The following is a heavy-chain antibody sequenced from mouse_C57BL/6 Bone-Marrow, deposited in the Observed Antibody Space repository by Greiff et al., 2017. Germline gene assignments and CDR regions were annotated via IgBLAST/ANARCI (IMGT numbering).Heavy chain of an antibody. CDR3: TTITTVVNY. D-gene: IGHD1-1*01. CDR2: IDPANGDT. J-gene: IGHJ2*01. Sequence: EVQLQQSGAELVRPGASVKLSCTASGFNIKDDYMHWVKQRPEQGLEWIGWIDPANGDTEYASKFQGKATITADTSSNTAYLQLSSLTSEDTAVYYCTTITTVVNYWGQGTTLTVSS. V-gene: IGHV14-4*01. CDR1: GFNIKDDY.